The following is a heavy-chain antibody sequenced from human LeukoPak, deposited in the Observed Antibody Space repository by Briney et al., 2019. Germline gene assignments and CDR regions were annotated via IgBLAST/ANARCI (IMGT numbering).Heavy chain of an antibody. V-gene: IGHV1-69*04. J-gene: IGHJ6*02. CDR2: IIPILGIA. Sequence: ASVKLSCKASGGTFSSYAISWVRQAPGQGLEWMGRIIPILGIANYAQKFQGRVTITADKSTSTAYMELSSLRSEDTAVYYCARETARGYSGYDFGQYGMDVWGQGTTVTVSS. D-gene: IGHD5-12*01. CDR3: ARETARGYSGYDFGQYGMDV. CDR1: GGTFSSYA.